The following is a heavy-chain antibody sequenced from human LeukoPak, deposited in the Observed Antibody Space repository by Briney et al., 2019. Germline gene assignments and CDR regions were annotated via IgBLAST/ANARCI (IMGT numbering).Heavy chain of an antibody. CDR1: GFTFSSYA. Sequence: AGGSLRLSCAASGFTFSSYAMHWVRQAPGKGLEWVAVISYDGSNKYYADSVKGRFTISRDNSKNTLYLQMNSLRAEDTAVYYCARGEYYDILTGYYYWGQGTLVTVSS. CDR3: ARGEYYDILTGYYY. J-gene: IGHJ4*02. V-gene: IGHV3-30-3*01. D-gene: IGHD3-9*01. CDR2: ISYDGSNK.